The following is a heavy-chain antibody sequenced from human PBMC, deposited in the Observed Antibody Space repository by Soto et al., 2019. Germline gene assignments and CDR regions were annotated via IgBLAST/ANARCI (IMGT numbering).Heavy chain of an antibody. J-gene: IGHJ4*02. CDR2: IYQSGST. CDR1: GGAISSSKW. CDR3: ARASATIAAAAIFDY. D-gene: IGHD6-13*01. V-gene: IGHV4-4*02. Sequence: LSLTCAVSGGAISSSKWWSWVRQPPGKGLEWIGEIYQSGSTNYNPSLESRVRMSVDKSRNQFSLRLTSVSAADTAVYYCARASATIAAAAIFDYWGQGTLVTVSS.